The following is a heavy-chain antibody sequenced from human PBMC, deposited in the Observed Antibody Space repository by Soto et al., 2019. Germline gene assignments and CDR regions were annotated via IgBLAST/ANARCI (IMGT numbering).Heavy chain of an antibody. CDR2: FPYGGSS. CDR1: GDSVTSGGHH. V-gene: IGHV4-61*03. D-gene: IGHD2-15*01. Sequence: QVQLQESGPGLVKPSETLSLTCTVSGDSVTSGGHHWSWIRQPPGKGLEWVGQFPYGGSSNCNPPPESRLTTSFDTSKNHFSLELTSVTAADTAVYCCATFYAGFGGRGQWGQGTLVTVSS. J-gene: IGHJ4*02. CDR3: ATFYAGFGGRGQ.